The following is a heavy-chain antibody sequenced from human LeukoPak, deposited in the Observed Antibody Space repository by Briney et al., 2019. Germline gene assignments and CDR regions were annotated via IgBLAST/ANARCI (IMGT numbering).Heavy chain of an antibody. CDR1: GGSISSYY. D-gene: IGHD3-22*01. J-gene: IGHJ4*02. CDR2: IYYSGNT. CDR3: ARSPYYYDSSGLDY. V-gene: IGHV4-59*12. Sequence: SETLSLTCTVSGGSISSYYWSWIRQPPGKGLEWIGYIYYSGNTNYNPSLKSRVTISVDTSKNQFSLKLSSVTAADTAVYYCARSPYYYDSSGLDYWGQGTLVTVSS.